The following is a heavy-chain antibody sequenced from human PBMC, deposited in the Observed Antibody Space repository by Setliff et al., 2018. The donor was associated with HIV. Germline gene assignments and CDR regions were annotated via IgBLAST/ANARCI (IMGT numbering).Heavy chain of an antibody. V-gene: IGHV4-31*03. CDR3: ARDEGVVAATETYYYNGLDV. Sequence: PSETLSLTCTVSGGSISSNYYYWNWIRQHPGKGLEWIGYIYYSGSTYYNPSLKSRITISVDTSKNQFSLTLNSVTAADTAVYYCARDEGVVAATETYYYNGLDVWGQGTTVTVSS. D-gene: IGHD2-15*01. CDR1: GGSISSNYYY. J-gene: IGHJ6*02. CDR2: IYYSGST.